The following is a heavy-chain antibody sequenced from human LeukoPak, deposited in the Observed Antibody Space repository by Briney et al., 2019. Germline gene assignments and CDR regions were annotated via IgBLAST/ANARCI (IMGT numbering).Heavy chain of an antibody. CDR3: ARDMEWELLRGGDAFDI. CDR2: INSDGSST. J-gene: IGHJ3*02. Sequence: PGGSLRLSCAASGFTFSSYWMHWVRQATGKGLVWVSRINSDGSSTSYADSVKGRFTISRDNAKNTLYLQMNSLRAEDTAVYHCARDMEWELLRGGDAFDIWGQGTMVTVSS. CDR1: GFTFSSYW. D-gene: IGHD1-26*01. V-gene: IGHV3-74*01.